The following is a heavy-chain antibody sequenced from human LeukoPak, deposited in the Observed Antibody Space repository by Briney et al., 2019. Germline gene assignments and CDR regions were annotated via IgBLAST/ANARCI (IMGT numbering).Heavy chain of an antibody. Sequence: SETLSLTCTVSGGSISTYYWSWIRQPPGKGLEWIGYLYYSGSSNYNPSLKSRVTISVDTSKNQISLKLSSVTAADTAVYYCARHGHYFDSSGYYSIPDFWGQGTLATVSS. CDR2: LYYSGSS. CDR1: GGSISTYY. V-gene: IGHV4-59*08. D-gene: IGHD3-22*01. J-gene: IGHJ4*02. CDR3: ARHGHYFDSSGYYSIPDF.